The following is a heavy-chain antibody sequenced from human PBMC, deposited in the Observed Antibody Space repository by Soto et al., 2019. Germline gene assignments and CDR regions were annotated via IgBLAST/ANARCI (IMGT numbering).Heavy chain of an antibody. D-gene: IGHD5-12*01. V-gene: IGHV1-69*05. CDR3: ARHHGPTTSENWFDP. Sequence: SVKVSCKASGGTFSSDAISWVRQAPGQGLEWMGGIIPIFGSPNYAQKFQGRVTMTTDTSTTTAYLELRSLRSDDTAVYYCARHHGPTTSENWFDPWSQGTLVTVS. CDR1: GGTFSSDA. J-gene: IGHJ5*02. CDR2: IIPIFGSP.